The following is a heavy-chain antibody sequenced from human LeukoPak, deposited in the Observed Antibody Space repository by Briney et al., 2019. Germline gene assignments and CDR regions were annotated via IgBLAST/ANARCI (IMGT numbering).Heavy chain of an antibody. J-gene: IGHJ4*02. CDR1: GFTFTSHA. CDR3: AKWGDYDVLTGYYVSDF. D-gene: IGHD3-9*01. V-gene: IGHV3-23*01. CDR2: ISGSSGTT. Sequence: PGGSLRLSCAASGFTFTSHAMNWVRQTPGKGLEWVSGISGSSGTTYCADSVKGRFTISRDSSKNTLYLQMNSLRADDTAVYYCAKWGDYDVLTGYYVSDFWGQGTLVTVSS.